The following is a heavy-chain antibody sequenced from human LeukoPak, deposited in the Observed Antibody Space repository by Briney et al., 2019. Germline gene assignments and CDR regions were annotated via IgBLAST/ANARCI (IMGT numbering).Heavy chain of an antibody. J-gene: IGHJ4*02. CDR3: ARQGSGSDF. Sequence: PSETLSLTCAVPGGSITSNTYYWGWIRQPPGKGLEWIGSIYYSGSTYYNPSLKSRVTISVDTSKNQFSLKLSSVTAADTAVYYCARQGSGSDFWGQGTLVTVSS. CDR2: IYYSGST. V-gene: IGHV4-39*01. D-gene: IGHD3-3*01. CDR1: GGSITSNTYY.